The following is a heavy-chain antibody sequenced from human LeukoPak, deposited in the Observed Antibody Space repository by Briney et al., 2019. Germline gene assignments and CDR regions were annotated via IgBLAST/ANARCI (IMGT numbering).Heavy chain of an antibody. D-gene: IGHD3-3*01. CDR3: ARDRYDFWSGYPKSSYYFDY. Sequence: AAVKVSCKASGYTFTSYGISWVRQAPGQGLEWMGWISASNGYTNYAQKLQGRVTMTTDTSTSTAYMELRSLRSDDTAVYYCARDRYDFWSGYPKSSYYFDYWGQGTLVTVSS. J-gene: IGHJ4*02. V-gene: IGHV1-18*01. CDR2: ISASNGYT. CDR1: GYTFTSYG.